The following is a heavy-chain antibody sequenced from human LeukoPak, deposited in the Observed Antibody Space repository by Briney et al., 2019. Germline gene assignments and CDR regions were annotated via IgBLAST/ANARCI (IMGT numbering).Heavy chain of an antibody. J-gene: IGHJ6*03. D-gene: IGHD6-13*01. V-gene: IGHV3-48*03. CDR1: GFTFSSYE. CDR3: ASSRKSSSWSTYYYYMDV. Sequence: GGSLRLSCAASGFTFSSYEMNWVRQAPGKGLEWVSYISSSGSTIYYADSVKGRFTISRDNANNSLYLQMNSLRAEDTAVYYCASSRKSSSWSTYYYYMDVWGKGTTVTISS. CDR2: ISSSGSTI.